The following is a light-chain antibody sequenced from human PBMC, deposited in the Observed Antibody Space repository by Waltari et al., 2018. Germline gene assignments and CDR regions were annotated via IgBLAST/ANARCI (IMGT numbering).Light chain of an antibody. V-gene: IGKV1-12*01. CDR1: QSINNW. CDR3: QQANSFPRT. J-gene: IGKJ1*01. CDR2: AAS. Sequence: DIQMTQSPSSVSASVGDRVTITCRPSQSINNWLAWYRQKPGKAPQLLISAASNLQSGVPSRFSGSRSGTDYTLTINSLQPEDSATYFCQQANSFPRTFGRGTKVEIK.